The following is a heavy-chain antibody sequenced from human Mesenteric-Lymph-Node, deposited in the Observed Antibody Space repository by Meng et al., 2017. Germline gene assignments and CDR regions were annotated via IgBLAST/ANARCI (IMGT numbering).Heavy chain of an antibody. V-gene: IGHV3-33*06. D-gene: IGHD1-26*01. CDR2: IWYDGSNK. Sequence: GGSLRLSCAASGFTFSSYGMHWVRQAPGKGLEWVAVIWYDGSNKYYADSVKGRFTISRDNSKNTLYLQVSSLRADDTAVYYCAKDLGWGYFDYWGQGTLVTVSS. CDR3: AKDLGWGYFDY. CDR1: GFTFSSYG. J-gene: IGHJ4*02.